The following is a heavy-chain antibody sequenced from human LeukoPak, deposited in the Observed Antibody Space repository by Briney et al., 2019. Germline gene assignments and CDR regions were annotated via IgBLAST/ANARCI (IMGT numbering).Heavy chain of an antibody. CDR1: GFTFSSSV. J-gene: IGHJ4*02. CDR3: AKGSF. CDR2: ISNSGSIT. V-gene: IGHV3-23*01. Sequence: GGSLRLSCAASGFTFSSSVMSWVRQAPGKGLEWVSGISNSGSITYYADSVKGRFTISRDNSKNMLYLQMNSQRAEDKAVYYCAKGSFWGQGTLVTVSS.